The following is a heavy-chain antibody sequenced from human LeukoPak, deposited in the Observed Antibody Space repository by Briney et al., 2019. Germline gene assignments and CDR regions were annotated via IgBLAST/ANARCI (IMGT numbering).Heavy chain of an antibody. CDR3: AKTPSSSWHPLDF. V-gene: IGHV3-23*01. CDR1: GFPFSSYA. CDR2: IVGDGGST. J-gene: IGHJ4*02. Sequence: GGSLRLSCAASGFPFSSYAMSWVRQAPGKGLEWVSAIVGDGGSTYYADSVKGRFTISRDNSNNTLYLQMNNLRAEAAAVYYCAKTPSSSWHPLDFWGQGTLVTASS. D-gene: IGHD6-13*01.